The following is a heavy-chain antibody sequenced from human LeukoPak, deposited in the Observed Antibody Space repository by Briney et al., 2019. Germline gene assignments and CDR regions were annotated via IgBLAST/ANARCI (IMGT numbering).Heavy chain of an antibody. D-gene: IGHD2/OR15-2a*01. J-gene: IGHJ5*02. Sequence: GESLKISFTASGYSFPSYWIGWVRQMPGKGLEWMGIIYPDDSDTRYSPSFQGQVTISVDKSIRTAYLQWSSLRASDTAIYYCARQGGAYFGNLVDLWGKGTLVTVSS. CDR2: IYPDDSDT. CDR1: GYSFPSYW. CDR3: ARQGGAYFGNLVDL. V-gene: IGHV5-51*01.